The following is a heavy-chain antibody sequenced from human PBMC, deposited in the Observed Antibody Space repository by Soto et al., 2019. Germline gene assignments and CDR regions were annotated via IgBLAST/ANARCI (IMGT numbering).Heavy chain of an antibody. V-gene: IGHV1-69*13. CDR3: ARAWRNGGNSVDRGMDV. CDR1: GGAFSSYA. D-gene: IGHD2-21*02. Sequence: VASVKVSCKASGGAFSSYAISWVRQAPGQGLEWMGGIIPIFGTANYAQKFQGRVTITADESTSTAYMELSSLRSEDTAVYYCARAWRNGGNSVDRGMDVWGQGTTVTVSS. J-gene: IGHJ6*02. CDR2: IIPIFGTA.